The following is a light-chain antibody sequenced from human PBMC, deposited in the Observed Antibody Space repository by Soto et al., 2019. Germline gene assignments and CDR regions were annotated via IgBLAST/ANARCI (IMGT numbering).Light chain of an antibody. V-gene: IGLV1-44*01. J-gene: IGLJ1*01. Sequence: QSVLTQGPSASGTPGQGVTTACSVRSSNTGSNTVNWYQQLPGTAPKLLIYSNNQRPSGVPDRFSGSKSGTSASLAISGLQSEDEADYYCAAWDDSLNGFYVFGTGTKVTVL. CDR2: SNN. CDR3: AAWDDSLNGFYV. CDR1: SSNTGSNT.